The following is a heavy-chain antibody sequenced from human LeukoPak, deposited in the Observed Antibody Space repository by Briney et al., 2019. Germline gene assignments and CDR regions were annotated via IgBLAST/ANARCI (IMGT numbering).Heavy chain of an antibody. Sequence: SETLSLTCAVYGGSLSGYYWSWIRQPPGKGLEWIGEINHSGSTNYNPSLKSRVTISVDTSKNQFSLKLSSVTAADTAVYYCARRAAAGRGPFGYWGQGTLVTVSS. D-gene: IGHD6-13*01. J-gene: IGHJ4*02. V-gene: IGHV4-34*01. CDR1: GGSLSGYY. CDR2: INHSGST. CDR3: ARRAAAGRGPFGY.